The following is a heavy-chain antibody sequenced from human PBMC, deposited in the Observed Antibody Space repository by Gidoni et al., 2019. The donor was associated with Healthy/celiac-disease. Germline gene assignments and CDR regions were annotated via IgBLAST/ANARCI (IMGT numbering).Heavy chain of an antibody. V-gene: IGHV3-73*01. Sequence: EVQLVESGGGLVQPGGSMKLSCAASGFTFSGSAMHWVRQASGKGLEWVGRIRSKANSYATAYAASVKGRFTISRDDSKNTAYLQMNSLKTEDTAVYYCTPLDIVVVPAAPGYYYGMDVWGQGTTVTVSS. CDR3: TPLDIVVVPAAPGYYYGMDV. CDR2: IRSKANSYAT. CDR1: GFTFSGSA. D-gene: IGHD2-2*01. J-gene: IGHJ6*02.